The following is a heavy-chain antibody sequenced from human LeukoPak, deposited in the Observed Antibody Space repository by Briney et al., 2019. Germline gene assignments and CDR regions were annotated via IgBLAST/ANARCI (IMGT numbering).Heavy chain of an antibody. CDR1: GYAFTTNW. V-gene: IGHV5-51*01. Sequence: GESLKISCKGSGYAFTTNWIGWVRQMPGKGLEWLGIIYPDDSDIRYSPSLRGQVTISVDRSINTAYLQWTSLEASDTAMYYCARRHYDLWTGFYQYFDYWGQGTPVTVSS. CDR3: ARRHYDLWTGFYQYFDY. CDR2: IYPDDSDI. J-gene: IGHJ4*02. D-gene: IGHD3-3*01.